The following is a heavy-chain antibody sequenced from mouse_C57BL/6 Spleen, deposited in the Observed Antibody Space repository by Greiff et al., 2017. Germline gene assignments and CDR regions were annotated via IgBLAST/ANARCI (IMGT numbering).Heavy chain of an antibody. CDR1: GYSFTGYF. J-gene: IGHJ3*01. V-gene: IGHV1-20*01. CDR2: INPYNGDT. D-gene: IGHD2-4*01. Sequence: VQLQQSGPELVKPGDSVKISCKASGYSFTGYFMNWVMQSHGQSLEWIGRINPYNGDTFYNQKFKGKATLTVDKSSSTAHMELLSLTSEDSAVYYCASDDSWLAYWGQGTLVTVAA. CDR3: ASDDSWLAY.